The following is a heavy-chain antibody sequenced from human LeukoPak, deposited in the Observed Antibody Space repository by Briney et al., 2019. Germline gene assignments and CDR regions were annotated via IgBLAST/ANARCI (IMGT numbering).Heavy chain of an antibody. CDR2: IRDDGSNK. CDR3: AKLLSNSGRFLY. CDR1: GFTFSSYG. V-gene: IGHV3-30*02. J-gene: IGHJ4*02. D-gene: IGHD4-23*01. Sequence: GGSLRLSCAASGFTFSSYGMHWVRQAPGKGLEWVAFIRDDGSNKYYADSVKGRFTISRDNSKNTLYLQMNSLRAEDTAVYYCAKLLSNSGRFLYWGQGTLVTVSS.